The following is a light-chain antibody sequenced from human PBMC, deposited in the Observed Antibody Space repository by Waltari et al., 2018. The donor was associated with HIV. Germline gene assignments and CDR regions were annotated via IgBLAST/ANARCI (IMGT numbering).Light chain of an antibody. CDR1: QRVTNS. J-gene: IGKJ5*01. Sequence: EIVLTQSPATLSLSPGERATLPCRASQRVTNSLAWYHQKPGQSPRLRIYDTSNRATGIPARFSGSGSGTDFSLTISIPEPDDFAVYFCQWRTKWRPGTFGQGTRLEIK. CDR3: QWRTKWRPGT. CDR2: DTS. V-gene: IGKV3-11*01.